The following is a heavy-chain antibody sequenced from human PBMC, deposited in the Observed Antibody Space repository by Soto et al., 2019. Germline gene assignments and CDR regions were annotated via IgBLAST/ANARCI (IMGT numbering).Heavy chain of an antibody. V-gene: IGHV3-30*18. Sequence: GGSLRLSCAASGFTFSSYGMHRVRQAPGKGLEWVAVISYDGSNKYYADSVKGRFTISRDNSKNTLYLQMNSLRAEDTAVYYCAKDGGYYDILRSPNYYYGMDVWGQGTTVTVSS. J-gene: IGHJ6*02. CDR1: GFTFSSYG. D-gene: IGHD3-9*01. CDR3: AKDGGYYDILRSPNYYYGMDV. CDR2: ISYDGSNK.